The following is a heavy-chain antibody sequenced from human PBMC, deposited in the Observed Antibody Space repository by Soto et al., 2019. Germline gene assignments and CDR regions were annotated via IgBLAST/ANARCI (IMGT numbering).Heavy chain of an antibody. J-gene: IGHJ4*02. CDR3: TTDPVTMIVVVPSSG. V-gene: IGHV4-34*01. Sequence: PSETLSLTCAVYGGSFSGYYWSWIRQPPGKGLEWIGEINHSGSTNYNPSLKSRVTISVDTSKNQFSLKLSSVTAADTAVYYCTTDPVTMIVVVPSSGWGQGTLVTVSS. CDR1: GGSFSGYY. CDR2: INHSGST. D-gene: IGHD3-22*01.